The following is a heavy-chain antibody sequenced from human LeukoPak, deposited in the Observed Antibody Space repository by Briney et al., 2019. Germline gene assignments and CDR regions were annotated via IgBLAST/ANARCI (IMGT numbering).Heavy chain of an antibody. J-gene: IGHJ6*04. CDR3: ARHVYGEGMVV. CDR1: GGSLNRYY. Sequence: SETLSLTCTVSGGSLNRYYWGWIRQPPGKGLECIGYIHSSEGTAHNDSLKSRLTISLDTSKNQFSLTLSSVTAADTAVYYCARHVYGEGMVVWGKGTTVTVSS. D-gene: IGHD4-17*01. CDR2: IHSSEGT. V-gene: IGHV4-59*08.